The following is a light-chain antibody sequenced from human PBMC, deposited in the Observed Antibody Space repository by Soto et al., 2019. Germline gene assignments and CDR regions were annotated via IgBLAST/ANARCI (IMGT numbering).Light chain of an antibody. J-gene: IGLJ3*02. CDR1: SGHSTYA. V-gene: IGLV4-69*01. CDR3: QTWATVPDWL. Sequence: QAVVTQSPSASASLGASVKLTCTLSSGHSTYAIAWHQQQPEKGPRYLMKLDSDGSHSKGDGIPDRFSGSSSGAERYLTISSLQSEDEADYYCQTWATVPDWLFGGGTKLTVL. CDR2: LDSDGSH.